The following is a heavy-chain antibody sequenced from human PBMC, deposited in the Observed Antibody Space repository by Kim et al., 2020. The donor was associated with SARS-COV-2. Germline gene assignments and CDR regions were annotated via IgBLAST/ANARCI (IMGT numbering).Heavy chain of an antibody. CDR3: ARSITYSGSYSPHAFDI. Sequence: VKGRFTISRDNAKNSLYLQMNSLRAEDTALYHCARSITYSGSYSPHAFDIWGQGTMVTVSS. V-gene: IGHV3-20*01. J-gene: IGHJ3*02. D-gene: IGHD1-26*01.